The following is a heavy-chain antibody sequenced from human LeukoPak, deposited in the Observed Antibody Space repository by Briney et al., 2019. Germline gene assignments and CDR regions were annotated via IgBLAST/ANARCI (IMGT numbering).Heavy chain of an antibody. D-gene: IGHD6-19*01. V-gene: IGHV3-23*01. CDR3: ASGFSSS. CDR2: IVGSGRNT. CDR1: GFTFSSYV. J-gene: IGHJ3*01. Sequence: PGGSLSLSCAASGFTFSSYVMSWVRQAPGKGLGWVSGIVGSGRNTYYADSVKGRFTISRDNSKNTVNLHMNSLLAEDTAVYYCASGFSSSWGQGTMVTVSS.